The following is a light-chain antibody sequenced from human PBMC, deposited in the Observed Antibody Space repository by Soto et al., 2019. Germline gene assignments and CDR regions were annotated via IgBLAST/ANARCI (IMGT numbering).Light chain of an antibody. CDR3: ATWDDSLSVL. CDR1: SFNIGTNS. CDR2: SND. Sequence: QSVLTQPPSASGTPGQRVTISCSGSSFNIGTNSVYWYQQLPGTAPKLLIYSNDQRPSGVPDRFSGSKSGTSASLAISGLRSEDEADYYCATWDDSLSVLFGGGTKLTVL. J-gene: IGLJ3*02. V-gene: IGLV1-47*02.